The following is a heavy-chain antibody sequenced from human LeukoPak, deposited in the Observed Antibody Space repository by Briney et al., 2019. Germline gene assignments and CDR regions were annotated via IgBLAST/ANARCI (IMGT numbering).Heavy chain of an antibody. Sequence: ASVKVFCKVSGYIFTSYDINWVRQATGQGLEWMGWMNPNSGNTGYAQKFQGRVTMTEDTSTDTAYMELSSLRSEDTAVYYCATETQGYTPTDAFDIWGQGTMVTVSS. CDR1: GYIFTSYD. J-gene: IGHJ3*02. CDR3: ATETQGYTPTDAFDI. V-gene: IGHV1-8*01. D-gene: IGHD1-1*01. CDR2: MNPNSGNT.